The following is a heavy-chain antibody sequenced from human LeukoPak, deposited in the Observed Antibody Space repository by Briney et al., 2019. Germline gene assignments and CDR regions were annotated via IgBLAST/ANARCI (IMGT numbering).Heavy chain of an antibody. Sequence: PGGSLRLSCAASGFTVSSNYMSWVRRAPGKGLEWVSVIYSGGSTYYADSVKGRFTISRDNSKNTLYLQMNSLRAEDTAVYYCARRPLYGSGSYGPSATLFDHWGQGTLVTVSS. V-gene: IGHV3-53*01. J-gene: IGHJ4*02. D-gene: IGHD3-10*01. CDR2: IYSGGST. CDR1: GFTVSSNY. CDR3: ARRPLYGSGSYGPSATLFDH.